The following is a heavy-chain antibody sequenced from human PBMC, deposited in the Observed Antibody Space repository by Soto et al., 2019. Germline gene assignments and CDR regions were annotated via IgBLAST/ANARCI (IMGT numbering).Heavy chain of an antibody. J-gene: IGHJ5*02. CDR3: ARDTRLDLYYGSLTGYPSGSFDP. Sequence: QVQLQESGPGLVKPSQTLSLTCTVSGGSISSGGYYWSWIRQHPGKGLEWIGYIYYSGSTYYNPCCTSRVTLSGDPSKTHFCLELSAVPAADTAVYYCARDTRLDLYYGSLTGYPSGSFDPWGQGTLVTVSS. CDR1: GGSISSGGYY. CDR2: IYYSGST. D-gene: IGHD3-9*01. V-gene: IGHV4-31*03.